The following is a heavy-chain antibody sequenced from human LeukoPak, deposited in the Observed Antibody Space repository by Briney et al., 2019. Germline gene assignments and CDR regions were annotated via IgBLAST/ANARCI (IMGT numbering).Heavy chain of an antibody. V-gene: IGHV3-30*18. J-gene: IGHJ4*02. Sequence: GGSPRLSCAASGFTFSSYGMHWVRQAPGKGLEWVAVISSDGSIKVYADSVKGRFTLSRDNSINTVDLQMNSLRAEDTAVYYCVKEYHSRGFGAYFDYWGQGTLVTDSS. CDR2: ISSDGSIK. CDR1: GFTFSSYG. D-gene: IGHD3-3*01. CDR3: VKEYHSRGFGAYFDY.